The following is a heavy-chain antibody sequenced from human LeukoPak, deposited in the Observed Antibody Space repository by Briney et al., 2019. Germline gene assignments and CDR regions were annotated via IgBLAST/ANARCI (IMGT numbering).Heavy chain of an antibody. D-gene: IGHD5-12*01. CDR3: ARDGYRGYGYFDY. V-gene: IGHV4-59*12. CDR1: GGSISSYY. Sequence: SETLSLTCTVSGGSISSYYWSRIRQPPGKGLEWIGYIYYSGSTNYNPSLKSRVTISVDTSKNQFSLKLNSVTAADTAVYYCARDGYRGYGYFDYWGQGTLATVSS. CDR2: IYYSGST. J-gene: IGHJ4*02.